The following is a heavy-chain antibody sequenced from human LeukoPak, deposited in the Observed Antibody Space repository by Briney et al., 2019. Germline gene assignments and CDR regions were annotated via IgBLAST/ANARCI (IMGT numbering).Heavy chain of an antibody. CDR2: IIPIFGTA. V-gene: IGHV1-69*05. J-gene: IGHJ4*02. CDR1: GGTFSSYA. CDR3: AGYSSSPGYFDY. Sequence: ASVKVSCKASGGTFSSYAISWVRQAPGQGLEWMGGIIPIFGTANYAQEFQGRVTITTDESTSTAYMELSSLRSEDTAVYYCAGYSSSPGYFDYWGQGTLVTVSS. D-gene: IGHD6-6*01.